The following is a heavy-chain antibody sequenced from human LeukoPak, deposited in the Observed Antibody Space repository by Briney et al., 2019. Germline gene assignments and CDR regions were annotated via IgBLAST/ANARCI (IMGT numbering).Heavy chain of an antibody. J-gene: IGHJ4*02. CDR2: INQSGST. D-gene: IGHD6-19*01. V-gene: IGHV4-34*01. CDR3: ARVGTKSSGWLLDY. Sequence: SETLSLTCAVYGGSFSGYYWSWICQPPGKGLEWIGEINQSGSTKYNPSLKSRVTISVETSKNQFSLNLSSVTAADTAVYYCARVGTKSSGWLLDYWGQGTLVTVSS. CDR1: GGSFSGYY.